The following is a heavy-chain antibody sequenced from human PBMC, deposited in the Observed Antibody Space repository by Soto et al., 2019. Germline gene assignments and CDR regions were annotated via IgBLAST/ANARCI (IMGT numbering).Heavy chain of an antibody. J-gene: IGHJ4*02. CDR2: IYYSGST. Sequence: NPSETLSLTCTVSGGSISSGGYYWSWIRQHPGKGLEWIVYIYYSGSTYYNPSLKSRVTISVDTSKNQFSLKLSSVTAADTAVYYCARGHYDSSGYYYDYWGQGTLVTVSS. D-gene: IGHD3-22*01. V-gene: IGHV4-31*03. CDR3: ARGHYDSSGYYYDY. CDR1: GGSISSGGYY.